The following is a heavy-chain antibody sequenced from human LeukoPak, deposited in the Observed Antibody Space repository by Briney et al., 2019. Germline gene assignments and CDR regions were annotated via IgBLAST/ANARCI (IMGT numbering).Heavy chain of an antibody. V-gene: IGHV4-59*01. CDR2: IYYSGST. D-gene: IGHD5-12*01. CDR1: GGSMSPYH. Sequence: PSETLSLTCTVSGGSMSPYHWGWIRQPPGKGLEWTGYIYYSGSTNYNPSLKSRVTISVDTSKNQFSLKLSSVTAADTAVYYCARGARMATTFGDAFDIWGQGTMVTVSS. J-gene: IGHJ3*02. CDR3: ARGARMATTFGDAFDI.